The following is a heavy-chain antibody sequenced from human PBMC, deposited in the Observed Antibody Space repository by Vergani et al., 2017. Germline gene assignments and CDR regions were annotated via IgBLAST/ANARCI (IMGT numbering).Heavy chain of an antibody. CDR1: GYSFTSYW. Sequence: EVQLVQSGAEVKKPGESLKISCKGSGYSFTSYWIGWVHQMLGKGLEWMGIIYPGDSDTRYRPSFQGQVTISADKAISTAYLQWSSLKASDTAMYYCARRVGYGDYSDDYYYMDVWGKGTTVTVSS. V-gene: IGHV5-51*07. CDR3: ARRVGYGDYSDDYYYMDV. J-gene: IGHJ6*03. CDR2: IYPGDSDT. D-gene: IGHD4-17*01.